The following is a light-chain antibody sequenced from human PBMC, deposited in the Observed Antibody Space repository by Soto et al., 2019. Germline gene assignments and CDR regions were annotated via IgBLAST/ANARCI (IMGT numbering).Light chain of an antibody. CDR1: QSVSSY. V-gene: IGKV3-11*01. Sequence: EIVLTQSPATLSLSPGERATLSCRASQSVSSYLAWYQQKPGQAPRLLIYDASNRATGIPARFSGSGSGTDFTLTISSLEPEDFVVYYCQQRSNRALTFGGGTKVEIK. CDR3: QQRSNRALT. CDR2: DAS. J-gene: IGKJ4*01.